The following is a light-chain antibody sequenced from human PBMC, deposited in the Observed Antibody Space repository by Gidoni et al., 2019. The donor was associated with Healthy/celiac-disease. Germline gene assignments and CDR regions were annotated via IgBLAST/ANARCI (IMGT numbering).Light chain of an antibody. Sequence: QSALTQPASGSGSPGQSNTISCPGTSSDVGGYNYVSWYQQHPGKAPKLMIYDVSNRPSGVSNRFSGSKSGNTASLTISGLQAEDEADYYCSSYTSSSTAVFGGGTKLTVL. J-gene: IGLJ3*02. V-gene: IGLV2-14*01. CDR3: SSYTSSSTAV. CDR1: SSDVGGYNY. CDR2: DVS.